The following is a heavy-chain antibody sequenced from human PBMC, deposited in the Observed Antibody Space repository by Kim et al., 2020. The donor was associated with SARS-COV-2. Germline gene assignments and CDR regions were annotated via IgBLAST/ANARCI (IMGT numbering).Heavy chain of an antibody. CDR2: ISYDGGSK. V-gene: IGHV3-30*04. CDR3: VRDPRSRIWGVALYYYG. J-gene: IGHJ6*01. CDR1: GFTFSNYG. Sequence: GGSLRPSCAASGFTFSNYGMHWVRQAPGKGLEWVSVISYDGGSKNYADSVKGRFTISRDNSKNSLYLQMNSLTAEDTAVYYCVRDPRSRIWGVALYYYG. D-gene: IGHD7-27*01.